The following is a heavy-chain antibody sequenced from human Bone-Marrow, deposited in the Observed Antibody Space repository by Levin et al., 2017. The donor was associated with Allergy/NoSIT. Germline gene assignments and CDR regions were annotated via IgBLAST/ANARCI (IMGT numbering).Heavy chain of an antibody. D-gene: IGHD6-19*01. V-gene: IGHV3-48*04. CDR2: ISSSSSTI. CDR3: ARDKKIAVAGNWYFDL. J-gene: IGHJ2*01. CDR1: GFTFSSYS. Sequence: GESLKISCAASGFTFSSYSMNWVRQAPGKGLEWVSYISSSSSTIYYADSVKGRFTISRDNAKNSLYLQMNSLRAEDTAVYYCARDKKIAVAGNWYFDLWGRGTLVTVSS.